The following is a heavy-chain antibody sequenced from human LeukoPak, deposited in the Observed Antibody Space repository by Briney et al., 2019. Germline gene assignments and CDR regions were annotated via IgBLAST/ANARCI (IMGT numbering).Heavy chain of an antibody. CDR1: GFAFSSLA. J-gene: IGHJ5*02. CDR3: TRDADTSEHFSWLDL. V-gene: IGHV3-30-3*01. Sequence: GGSLRLSCAVSGFAFSSLAMHWVRQAPGKGLEWVAFISYDGNNQYYADSVKGRFTISRDNSKNILYLQMTSLRAEDTAVYYCTRDADTSEHFSWLDLWGQGTLVTVSS. CDR2: ISYDGNNQ. D-gene: IGHD3-22*01.